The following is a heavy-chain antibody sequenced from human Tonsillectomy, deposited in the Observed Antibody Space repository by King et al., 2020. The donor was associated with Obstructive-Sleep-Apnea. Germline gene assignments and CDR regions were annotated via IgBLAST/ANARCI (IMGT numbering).Heavy chain of an antibody. D-gene: IGHD6-19*01. CDR2: ISWNSGSI. Sequence: ELQLVQSGGGLVQPGRSLRLSCVASGFTFDDYAMHWVRQAPGKGLEWFSGISWNSGSIGYVDSVKGRFTISRDNVKKSLYLQMNSLRVEDTALYYCAKDKDSSGWYADYWGQGTLVTVSS. CDR1: GFTFDDYA. J-gene: IGHJ4*02. V-gene: IGHV3-9*01. CDR3: AKDKDSSGWYADY.